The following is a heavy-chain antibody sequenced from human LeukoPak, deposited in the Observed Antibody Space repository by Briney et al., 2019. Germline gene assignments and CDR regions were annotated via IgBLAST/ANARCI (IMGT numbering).Heavy chain of an antibody. D-gene: IGHD2-15*01. V-gene: IGHV1-2*02. CDR2: INPNSGGT. CDR3: ASGPSLGTTHPYFDY. J-gene: IGHJ4*02. Sequence: ASVKVSCKASGYTFTGYYMHWVRQAPGQGLEWMGWINPNSGGTNYAQKFQGRVTMTRDTSISTAYMELSRLRSDDTAVYYCASGPSLGTTHPYFDYWGQGTLVTVSS. CDR1: GYTFTGYY.